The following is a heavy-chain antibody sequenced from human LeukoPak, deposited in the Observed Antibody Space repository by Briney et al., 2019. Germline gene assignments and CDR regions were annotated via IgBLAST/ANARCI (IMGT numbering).Heavy chain of an antibody. CDR2: IRYDGSNK. D-gene: IGHD6-13*01. Sequence: GGSLRLSCAASGFTFSNYAMHWVRQAPGKGLEWVAFIRYDGSNKYYADSVKGRFTISRDNSKNTLYLQMNSLRAEDTAVYYCAKPGAAGTGYYYYMDVWGKGTTVTISS. J-gene: IGHJ6*03. CDR3: AKPGAAGTGYYYYMDV. V-gene: IGHV3-30*02. CDR1: GFTFSNYA.